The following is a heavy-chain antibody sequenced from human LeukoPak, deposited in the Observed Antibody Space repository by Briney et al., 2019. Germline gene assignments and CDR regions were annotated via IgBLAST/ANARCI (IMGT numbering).Heavy chain of an antibody. CDR3: ARDYFDRSAYYYGKGFDD. D-gene: IGHD3-22*01. V-gene: IGHV4-31*03. Sequence: SETLSLTCTVSGDSISSGGHYWSWIRQNAGKGLEWIGYIYPSGTTYYNPSLRGRLTISVDTSKNQFSLRLTSVTAADTAVYYCARDYFDRSAYYYGKGFDDWGQGTMVTVSS. CDR1: GDSISSGGHY. J-gene: IGHJ3*01. CDR2: IYPSGTT.